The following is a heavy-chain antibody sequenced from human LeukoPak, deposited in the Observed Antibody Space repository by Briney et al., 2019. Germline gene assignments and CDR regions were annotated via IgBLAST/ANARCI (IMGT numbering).Heavy chain of an antibody. Sequence: GGSLRLSCAASGFTFSSYGMHWVRQAPGKGLELVAFIRYDGSNKYYADSVKGRFTISRDNSKNTLYLQMNSLRAEDTAVYYCAKDYYDFWSGYYLDAFDIWGQGTMVTVSS. D-gene: IGHD3-3*01. CDR2: IRYDGSNK. J-gene: IGHJ3*02. V-gene: IGHV3-30*02. CDR1: GFTFSSYG. CDR3: AKDYYDFWSGYYLDAFDI.